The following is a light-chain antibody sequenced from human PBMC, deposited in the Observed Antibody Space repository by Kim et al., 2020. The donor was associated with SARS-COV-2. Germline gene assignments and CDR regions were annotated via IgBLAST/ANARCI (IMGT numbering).Light chain of an antibody. Sequence: SPGERAPLSCRASQSINARCLAWYQQRPGQAPRLLIYVASTRATGVADSFGGSGSGTDFTLTISRLEPEDFAVYYCQQYGGATWSFGPGTKVDIK. V-gene: IGKV3-20*01. CDR2: VAS. CDR1: QSINARC. CDR3: QQYGGATWS. J-gene: IGKJ1*01.